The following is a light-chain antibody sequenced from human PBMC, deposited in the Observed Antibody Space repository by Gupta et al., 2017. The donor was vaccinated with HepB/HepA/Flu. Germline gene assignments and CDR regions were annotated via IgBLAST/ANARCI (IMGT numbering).Light chain of an antibody. J-gene: IGLJ3*02. Sequence: NFALTQPHSVSGSPGKTVNIYCTRTSRSIASYYVQWYQQRPGSAPSTVIYEDNQRPSGVPDRFSGSIDSSSNSASLTISGPKTEDEADYYCQSYDTFIGVFGGGTKLTVL. CDR3: QSYDTFIGV. CDR2: EDN. V-gene: IGLV6-57*03. CDR1: SRSIASYY.